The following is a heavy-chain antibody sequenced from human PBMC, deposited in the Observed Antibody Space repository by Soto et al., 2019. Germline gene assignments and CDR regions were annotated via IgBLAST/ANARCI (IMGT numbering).Heavy chain of an antibody. CDR1: GGSVTNSSYY. D-gene: IGHD4-17*01. CDR2: VYYRGRS. CDR3: VSQRTTVPTQAYFDY. J-gene: IGHJ4*02. Sequence: SETLSLTCTVSGGSVTNSSYYWGWIRQSPGKGLEWIGSVYYRGRSYSKSSVKSRVTISVDTSKNRFSLSLNSVTASDTAVYFCVSQRTTVPTQAYFDYWGPGALVTV. V-gene: IGHV4-39*01.